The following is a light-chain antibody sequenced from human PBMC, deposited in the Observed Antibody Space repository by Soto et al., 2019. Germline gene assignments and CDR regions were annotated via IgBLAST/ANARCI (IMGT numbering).Light chain of an antibody. J-gene: IGKJ4*01. CDR3: QQRGTWPRVT. V-gene: IGKV3-11*01. CDR2: DAS. Sequence: EVVLTQSPATLSLSPGESATLSCRASQSISRSLGWYQQKPGQSPRLLIYDASIRAAGIPARFRGGGSGTDFTLTISSLAAEDFAIYWCQQRGTWPRVTFGGGTKVEIK. CDR1: QSISRS.